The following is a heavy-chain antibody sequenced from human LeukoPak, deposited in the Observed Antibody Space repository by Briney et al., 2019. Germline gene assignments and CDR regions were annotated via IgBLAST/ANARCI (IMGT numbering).Heavy chain of an antibody. D-gene: IGHD1-14*01. J-gene: IGHJ4*02. Sequence: GGSLRLSCAASGFTVSSNYMSWVRQAPGKGLDWVAFIRYDGNNKLYADSVKGRFTISRDNSKNTLYLHINSLRAEDTAAYYCVKDNPLDYWGQGTLVIVSS. CDR1: GFTVSSNY. CDR2: IRYDGNNK. V-gene: IGHV3-30*02. CDR3: VKDNPLDY.